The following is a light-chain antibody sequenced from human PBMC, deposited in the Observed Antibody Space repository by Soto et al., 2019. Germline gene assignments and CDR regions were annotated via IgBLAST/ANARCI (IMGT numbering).Light chain of an antibody. CDR3: QQYNNWPPPT. CDR2: GAS. J-gene: IGKJ1*01. CDR1: ETVSED. V-gene: IGKV3-15*01. Sequence: EILLTQSPGTLSLSPGQRATLSCRTRETVSEDQLAWYQQKPGQAPRLLIYGASTRATGIPARFSGSGSGTEFTLTISSLQSEDFAVYYCQQYNNWPPPTFGQGTKVDI.